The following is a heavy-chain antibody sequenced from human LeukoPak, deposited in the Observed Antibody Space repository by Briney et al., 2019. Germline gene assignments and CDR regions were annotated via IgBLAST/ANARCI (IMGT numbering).Heavy chain of an antibody. CDR3: ARVRAPWGYYYYYGMDV. Sequence: GASVTVSCKASGYTFTSYGISWVRQAPGQGLEWMGWISAYNGNTNYAQKLQGRVTMTTDTSTSTAYMELRSLRSDDTAVYYCARVRAPWGYYYYYGMDVWGQGTTVTVSS. CDR1: GYTFTSYG. CDR2: ISAYNGNT. D-gene: IGHD7-27*01. V-gene: IGHV1-18*01. J-gene: IGHJ6*02.